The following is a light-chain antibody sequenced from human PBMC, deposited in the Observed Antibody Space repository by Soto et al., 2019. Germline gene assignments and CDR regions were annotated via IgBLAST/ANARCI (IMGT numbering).Light chain of an antibody. J-gene: IGLJ1*01. CDR2: DVT. CDR3: SSYTGSTSYV. CDR1: SSDVGGYNS. V-gene: IGLV2-14*01. Sequence: SAPTPPAPVSGAPGQSITLSRTGNSSDVGGYNSVSWYQQEPGKDPKLMIYDVTYRPSGVSNRFSGSKSDNTASLTISGLQAEDEADYYCSSYTGSTSYVFGTGTKVTVL.